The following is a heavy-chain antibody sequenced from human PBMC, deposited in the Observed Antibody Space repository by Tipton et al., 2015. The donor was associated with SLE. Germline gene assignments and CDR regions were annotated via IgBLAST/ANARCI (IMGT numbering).Heavy chain of an antibody. D-gene: IGHD2-2*01. Sequence: GLVKPSETLSLTCTVSDYSITSGFYWGWIRQSPGKGLEWIGSMYHNGHSYYNPSLKSRVSISVDTSKNQISLTLVSVTAADTAVYYCARGYCSGTSCWFDPWGQGTLVTVSS. V-gene: IGHV4-38-2*02. CDR1: DYSITSGFY. CDR2: MYHNGHS. CDR3: ARGYCSGTSCWFDP. J-gene: IGHJ5*01.